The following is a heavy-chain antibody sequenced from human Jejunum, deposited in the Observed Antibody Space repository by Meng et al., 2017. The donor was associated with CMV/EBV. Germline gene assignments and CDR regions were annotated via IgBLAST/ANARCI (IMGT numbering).Heavy chain of an antibody. D-gene: IGHD2-15*01. CDR1: GGSIRSGDYH. CDR3: ARVGCSGGSCYRNYPYYFDY. J-gene: IGHJ4*02. Sequence: QVQLQESGPGLVKPSQXLSLTCPFPGGSIRSGDYHWSWIRQPPGKGLEWIGYIYHSGSTYYNPSLKSRVTISVDTSKNQFSLKLSSVTAADTAVYYCARVGCSGGSCYRNYPYYFDYWGQGTLVTVSS. V-gene: IGHV4-30-4*08. CDR2: IYHSGST.